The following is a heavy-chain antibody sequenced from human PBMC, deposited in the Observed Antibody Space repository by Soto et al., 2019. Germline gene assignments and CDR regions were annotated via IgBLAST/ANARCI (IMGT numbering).Heavy chain of an antibody. CDR3: ARERGGGFGDV. Sequence: EVQLVESGGGLVQPGGSLRLSCAASGFTFSTYYMNWVRQAPEKGLVWVARITSDGSSTTYADSVKGRFTISRDNAKNTLYLHMNSLRAEDTAVYSCARERGGGFGDVWGQGTTVTVSS. CDR1: GFTFSTYY. D-gene: IGHD3-10*01. CDR2: ITSDGSST. V-gene: IGHV3-74*01. J-gene: IGHJ6*02.